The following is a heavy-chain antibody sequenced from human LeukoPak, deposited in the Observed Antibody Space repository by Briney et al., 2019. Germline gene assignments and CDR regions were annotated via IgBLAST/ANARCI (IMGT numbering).Heavy chain of an antibody. V-gene: IGHV4-59*01. J-gene: IGHJ4*02. CDR1: GVSISNYY. Sequence: PSETLSLTCTVSGVSISNYYWSWIRQPPGKGLEWIGYIHYSGSTSYNPSLKSRVTISVDTSKKQFSLKLSSVTAADTAVYYCARNLIPEQLVLNFWGQGTLVTVSS. CDR3: ARNLIPEQLVLNF. D-gene: IGHD6-13*01. CDR2: IHYSGST.